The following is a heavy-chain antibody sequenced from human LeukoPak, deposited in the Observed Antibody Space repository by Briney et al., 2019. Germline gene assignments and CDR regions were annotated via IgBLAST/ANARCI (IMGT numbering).Heavy chain of an antibody. CDR2: ISGSGGST. V-gene: IGHV3-23*01. CDR1: GFNFSSYA. Sequence: GSLRPSCAASGFNFSSYAMSWVRQAPGEGLEWVSAISGSGGSTYYADSVKGRSTISRDNSKNTLYLQMNSLRAEDTAVYYCAKDSWEYDYWGQGTLVTVSS. D-gene: IGHD1-26*01. CDR3: AKDSWEYDY. J-gene: IGHJ4*02.